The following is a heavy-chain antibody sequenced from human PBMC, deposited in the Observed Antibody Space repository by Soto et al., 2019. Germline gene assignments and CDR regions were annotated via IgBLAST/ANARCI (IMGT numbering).Heavy chain of an antibody. Sequence: SGPTLGNPTQTLTLTCTFSGFSLRTSGMCVSWIRQPPGKALEWLALVDWDGDKYYNTSLKTRLTISRDTSKNQVVLTMTNMEPGDTATFYGAGRAFNSSFYFFTCWGRETRVPFSS. V-gene: IGHV2-70*13. J-gene: IGHJ4*02. CDR1: GFSLRTSGMC. CDR2: VDWDGDK. D-gene: IGHD6-6*01. CDR3: AGRAFNSSFYFFTC.